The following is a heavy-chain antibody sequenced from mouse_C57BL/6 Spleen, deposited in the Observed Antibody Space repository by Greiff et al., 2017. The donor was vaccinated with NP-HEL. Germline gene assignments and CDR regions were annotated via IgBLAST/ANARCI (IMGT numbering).Heavy chain of an antibody. D-gene: IGHD1-1*01. Sequence: QVQLKQPGAELVKPGASVKLSCKASGYTFTSYWMHWVKQRPGQGLEWIGMIHPNSGSTNYNEKFKSKATLTVDKSSSTAYMQLSSLTSEDSAVYYCATGGSSHLAYWGQGTLVTVSA. CDR2: IHPNSGST. CDR3: ATGGSSHLAY. CDR1: GYTFTSYW. V-gene: IGHV1-64*01. J-gene: IGHJ3*01.